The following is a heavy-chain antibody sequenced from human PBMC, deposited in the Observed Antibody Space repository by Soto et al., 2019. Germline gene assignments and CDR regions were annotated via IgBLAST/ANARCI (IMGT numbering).Heavy chain of an antibody. V-gene: IGHV3-9*01. D-gene: IGHD2-15*01. CDR2: ISWNSNII. J-gene: IGHJ4*02. CDR3: AKGGPDGFCSGGRCYFDY. Sequence: EVQLVESGGGLVQPGRSLRLSCAASGFTFDDYAMHCVPRVPGKGLVWVSSISWNSNIIGYADSVRGRFTISRDNAKNSLDLQMNSLRPEDTALYYCAKGGPDGFCSGGRCYFDYWGQGTLVTVSS. CDR1: GFTFDDYA.